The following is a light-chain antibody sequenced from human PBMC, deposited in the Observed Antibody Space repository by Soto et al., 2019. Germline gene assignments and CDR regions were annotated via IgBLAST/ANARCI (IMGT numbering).Light chain of an antibody. V-gene: IGKV3-15*01. CDR3: QQYNNWPCT. CDR2: GAS. CDR1: QSVSSN. J-gene: IGKJ1*01. Sequence: EIVMAQSPGTLSVSPGERATLSCRASQSVSSNLAWYQQKPGLAPRLLIYGASTRATGIPARFSGSGSGTESTLTISSLQSEDFAIYYCQQYNNWPCTFGQGTKVDIK.